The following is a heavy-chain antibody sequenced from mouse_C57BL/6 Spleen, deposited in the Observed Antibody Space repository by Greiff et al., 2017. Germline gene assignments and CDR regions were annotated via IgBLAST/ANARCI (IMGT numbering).Heavy chain of an antibody. J-gene: IGHJ4*01. D-gene: IGHD3-2*02. Sequence: QVQLQQSGPELVKPGASVKISCKASGYAFSSSWMNWVKQRPGKGLEWIGRIYPGDGDTNSNGKFKGKATLTADKSSSTAYMQLSSLTSEDSAVYFCAPDSSYYYAMDYWGQGTSVTVSS. CDR2: IYPGDGDT. CDR1: GYAFSSSW. V-gene: IGHV1-82*01. CDR3: APDSSYYYAMDY.